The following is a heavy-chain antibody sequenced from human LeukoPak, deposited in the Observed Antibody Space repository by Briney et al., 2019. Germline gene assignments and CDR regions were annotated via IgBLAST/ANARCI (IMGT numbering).Heavy chain of an antibody. CDR2: ISYDGSNK. J-gene: IGHJ2*01. V-gene: IGHV3-30-3*01. Sequence: PGGSLRLSCAASGFTFSSYAMHWVRQAPGKGLEWVAVISYDGSNKYYADSVKGRFTISRDNSKNTLYLQMNSLKAEDSAVYYCTRSLEDRGFWYFDLWGRGTLVTVSS. CDR1: GFTFSSYA. D-gene: IGHD3-10*01. CDR3: TRSLEDRGFWYFDL.